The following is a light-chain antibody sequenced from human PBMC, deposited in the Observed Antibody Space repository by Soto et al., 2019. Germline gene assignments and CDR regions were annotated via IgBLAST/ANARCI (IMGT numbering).Light chain of an antibody. CDR1: QSVGNN. Sequence: DIGMTQSPAPLSRSPGERATLSCMASQSVGNNLAWYQQKTGQPPRLLIYGSATRATGIPARFSGTGSGTEFTLTISGLQSEDFAVYCCMQYNVGHRSFEQGPKV. CDR3: MQYNVGHRS. CDR2: GSA. J-gene: IGKJ1*01. V-gene: IGKV3D-15*01.